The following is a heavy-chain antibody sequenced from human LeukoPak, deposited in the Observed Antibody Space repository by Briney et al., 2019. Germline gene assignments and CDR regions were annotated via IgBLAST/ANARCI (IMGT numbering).Heavy chain of an antibody. J-gene: IGHJ6*04. V-gene: IGHV3-48*03. CDR2: ISRSGNTI. D-gene: IGHD5-18*01. CDR1: GLTFSSYE. Sequence: GGSLRLSCAASGLTFSSYEMNWVRQAPGKGLEWVSHISRSGNTIFYADSVKGRFTISRDNAKNSLYLEMNSLGAEDTAVYYCAREVAAMVMYYGMDVWGKGTTVTVSS. CDR3: AREVAAMVMYYGMDV.